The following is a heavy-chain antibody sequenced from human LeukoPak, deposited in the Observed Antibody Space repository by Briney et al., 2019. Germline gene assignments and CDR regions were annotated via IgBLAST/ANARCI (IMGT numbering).Heavy chain of an antibody. Sequence: PGRSLRLSCAASGFTFSSYGMHWVRQAPGKGLEWVAVISYDGSSKYYADSVKGRFTISRDNSKNTLYLQMNSLRAEDTAVYYCAKGDGSYYYYYGMDVWGQGTTVTVSS. V-gene: IGHV3-30*18. CDR2: ISYDGSSK. CDR1: GFTFSSYG. CDR3: AKGDGSYYYYYGMDV. D-gene: IGHD1-26*01. J-gene: IGHJ6*02.